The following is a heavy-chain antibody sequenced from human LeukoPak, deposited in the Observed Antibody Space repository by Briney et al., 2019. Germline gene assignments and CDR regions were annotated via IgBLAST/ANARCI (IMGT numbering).Heavy chain of an antibody. Sequence: SVKVSCKASGGTFSSYTISWVRQAPGQGLEWMGRIIPILGIANYAQKFQGRVTITADKSTSTAYMELSSLRSEDTAVYHCARERIAAASVFDYWGQGTLVTVSS. D-gene: IGHD6-13*01. CDR2: IIPILGIA. J-gene: IGHJ4*02. V-gene: IGHV1-69*04. CDR3: ARERIAAASVFDY. CDR1: GGTFSSYT.